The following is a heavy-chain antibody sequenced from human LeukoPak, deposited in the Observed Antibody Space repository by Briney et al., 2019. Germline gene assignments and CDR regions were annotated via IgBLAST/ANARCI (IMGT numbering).Heavy chain of an antibody. Sequence: NPSETLSLTCTVSGGSTSSYYWSWIRQPAGKGLEWIGRIYTSGSTNYNPSLKSRVTMSIDTSKKQFSLRLNAVTAADTAVFYCASLRVPGYFDYWGQGTLVTVSS. CDR2: IYTSGST. J-gene: IGHJ4*03. V-gene: IGHV4-4*07. CDR3: ASLRVPGYFDY. D-gene: IGHD3-16*01. CDR1: GGSTSSYY.